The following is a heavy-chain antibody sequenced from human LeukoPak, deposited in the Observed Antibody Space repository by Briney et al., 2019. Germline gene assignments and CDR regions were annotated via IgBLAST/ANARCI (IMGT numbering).Heavy chain of an antibody. J-gene: IGHJ5*02. CDR1: GGTFSSYA. Sequence: SVKVSCKASGGTFSSYAISRARQAPGQGLEWMGGIIPIFGTANYAQKFQGRVTITADKSTSTAYMELSSLRSEDTAVYYCARSETYGGWFDPWGQGTLVTVSS. V-gene: IGHV1-69*06. CDR2: IIPIFGTA. CDR3: ARSETYGGWFDP. D-gene: IGHD3-10*01.